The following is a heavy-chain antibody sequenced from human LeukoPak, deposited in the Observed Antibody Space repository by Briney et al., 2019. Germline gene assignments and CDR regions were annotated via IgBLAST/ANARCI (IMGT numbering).Heavy chain of an antibody. J-gene: IGHJ4*02. CDR1: GFTFSTYA. V-gene: IGHV3-23*01. CDR2: ITGGGGST. D-gene: IGHD6-19*01. CDR3: VRDSGWLTDFDY. Sequence: GGSLRLSCAASGFTFSTYAMSWVRQAPGKGLEWVSAITGGGGSTYYADSVKGRFTISRDNSKNTLYLQMNSLRAEDTAVYYCVRDSGWLTDFDYWGQGTLVTVSS.